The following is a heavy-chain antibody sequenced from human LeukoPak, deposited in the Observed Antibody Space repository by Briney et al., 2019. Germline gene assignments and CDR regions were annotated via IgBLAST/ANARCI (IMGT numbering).Heavy chain of an antibody. V-gene: IGHV3-11*01. J-gene: IGHJ4*02. Sequence: GGPLRLSCAASGFTFSDYYMSWIRQAPGEGLEWVSYISSSGSTIYYADSVKGRFTISRDNAKNSLYLQMNSLKTEDTAVYYCTAGTGYSDHDYWGQGTLVTVSS. CDR1: GFTFSDYY. CDR2: ISSSGSTI. D-gene: IGHD5-12*01. CDR3: TAGTGYSDHDY.